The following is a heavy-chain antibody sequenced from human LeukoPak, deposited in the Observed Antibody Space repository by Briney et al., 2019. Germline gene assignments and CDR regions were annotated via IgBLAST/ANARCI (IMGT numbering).Heavy chain of an antibody. CDR3: ARDAPISGYYDSSGSQLDY. V-gene: IGHV4-4*07. Sequence: SETLSLTCSVSGGSISSYCWSWIRQPAGKGLEWIGRICTSGSTKYDPSLKSRVTMSVDTSKNQFSLKLSSVAAADTAVYYCARDAPISGYYDSSGSQLDYWGQGTLVTVSS. D-gene: IGHD3-22*01. CDR1: GGSISSYC. J-gene: IGHJ4*02. CDR2: ICTSGST.